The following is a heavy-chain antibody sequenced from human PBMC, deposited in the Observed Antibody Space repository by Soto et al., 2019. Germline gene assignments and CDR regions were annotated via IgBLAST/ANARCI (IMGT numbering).Heavy chain of an antibody. J-gene: IGHJ6*02. D-gene: IGHD2-15*01. CDR3: ARIKLVDFFFINVDVYDMDV. CDR2: ISSDSRYI. CDR1: GFTLSNYA. V-gene: IGHV3-48*02. Sequence: GGSLRLSCAASGFTLSNYAVNWVRQAPGKGLEWVSYISSDSRYIYHGDSVKGRFTISRDNARNSVDLQMNSLRDEDTAVYYCARIKLVDFFFINVDVYDMDVWGQGTPVPVSS.